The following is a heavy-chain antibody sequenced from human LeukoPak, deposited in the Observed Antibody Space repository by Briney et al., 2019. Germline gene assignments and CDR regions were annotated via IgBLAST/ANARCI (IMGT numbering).Heavy chain of an antibody. D-gene: IGHD3-22*01. CDR2: MWYDGSNK. CDR3: AKDMIVVVSGAFDI. J-gene: IGHJ3*02. CDR1: GFTFSSYG. V-gene: IGHV3-33*06. Sequence: GGSLRLSCAASGFTFSSYGMHWVRQAPGKGLEWVAVMWYDGSNKYYADSVKGRFTISRDNSKNTLYLQMNSLRAEDTAVYYCAKDMIVVVSGAFDIWGQGTMVTVSS.